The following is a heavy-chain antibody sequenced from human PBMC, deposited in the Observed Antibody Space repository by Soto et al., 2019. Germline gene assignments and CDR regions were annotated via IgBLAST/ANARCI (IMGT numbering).Heavy chain of an antibody. D-gene: IGHD2-8*01. J-gene: IGHJ5*02. V-gene: IGHV4-59*01. CDR3: ARWWMYAPRFDP. Sequence: PSDTLSLTCTVSGGSITGYHWSWIRQPPGKGLEWIGYIQNSGITNYNPSLQSRVTISVDTSKNHFSLKLTSVTASDTAVYYCARWWMYAPRFDPWGKGTLVTVS. CDR1: GGSITGYH. CDR2: IQNSGIT.